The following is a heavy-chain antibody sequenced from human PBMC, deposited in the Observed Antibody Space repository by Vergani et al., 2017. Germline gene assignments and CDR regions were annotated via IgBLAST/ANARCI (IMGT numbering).Heavy chain of an antibody. Sequence: QVQLVESGGGVVQPGRSLRLSCAASGFTFSSYGMHWVRQAPGKGLEWVAVISYDGSNKYYADSVKGRFTISRDNSKNTLYLQMNSLRAEDTAVYYCAKDGSHGVPWGCTNGVCFLYYYMDVWGKGTTVTVSS. CDR2: ISYDGSNK. V-gene: IGHV3-30*18. J-gene: IGHJ6*03. D-gene: IGHD2-8*01. CDR1: GFTFSSYG. CDR3: AKDGSHGVPWGCTNGVCFLYYYMDV.